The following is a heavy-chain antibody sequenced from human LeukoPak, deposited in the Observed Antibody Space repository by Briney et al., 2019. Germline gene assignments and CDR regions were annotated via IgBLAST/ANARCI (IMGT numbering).Heavy chain of an antibody. CDR2: ISGSGGST. V-gene: IGHV3-23*01. Sequence: PGGSLRLSCAASGFTFSSYAMSWVRQAPGKGREWVSAISGSGGSTYYADSVKGRFTISRDNSKNTLYLQMNSLRAEDTAVYYCAKGNLRYFDWLLGYWGQGTLVTVSS. CDR3: AKGNLRYFDWLLGY. D-gene: IGHD3-9*01. CDR1: GFTFSSYA. J-gene: IGHJ4*02.